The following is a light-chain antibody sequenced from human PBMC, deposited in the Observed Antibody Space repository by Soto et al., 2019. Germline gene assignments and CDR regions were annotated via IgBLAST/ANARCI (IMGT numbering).Light chain of an antibody. CDR3: QQYGASPRT. CDR2: HAS. V-gene: IGKV3-20*01. Sequence: IVLTQSPGTLSLSPGERATLSCRASQSLNSNYLAWYQQKPGQAPRLLIYHASSRSTGIPDRFGGSGSGTDFTLTISRLEPEDFAVYYCQQYGASPRTFGQGPRWIS. CDR1: QSLNSNY. J-gene: IGKJ1*01.